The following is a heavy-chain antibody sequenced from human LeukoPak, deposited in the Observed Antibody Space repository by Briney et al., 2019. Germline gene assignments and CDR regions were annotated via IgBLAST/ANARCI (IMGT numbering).Heavy chain of an antibody. V-gene: IGHV4-30-4*01. CDR3: SSGSSGGDAFDI. J-gene: IGHJ3*02. CDR1: GGSISSDDYY. CDR2: IYYSGST. Sequence: SETLSLTCTVSGGSISSDDYYWSWIRQPPGKGLEWIGYIYYSGSTYYNPSLKSRVTISVDTSKNQFSLKLSSVTAADTAVYYCSSGSSGGDAFDIWGQGTMVTVSS. D-gene: IGHD3-10*01.